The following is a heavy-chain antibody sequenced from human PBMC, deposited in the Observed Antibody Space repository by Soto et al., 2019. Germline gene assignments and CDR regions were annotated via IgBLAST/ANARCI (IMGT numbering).Heavy chain of an antibody. Sequence: GGSLRLSCAASGFTFDDYTMHWVRQAPGKGLEWVSLMSWDGGSTYYADSVKGRFTISRDNSKNSLYLQMNSLRTEDTALYYCAREMMTTAYYYYYYMDVWGKGTTVTVSS. V-gene: IGHV3-43*01. D-gene: IGHD4-4*01. CDR3: AREMMTTAYYYYYYMDV. CDR2: MSWDGGST. CDR1: GFTFDDYT. J-gene: IGHJ6*03.